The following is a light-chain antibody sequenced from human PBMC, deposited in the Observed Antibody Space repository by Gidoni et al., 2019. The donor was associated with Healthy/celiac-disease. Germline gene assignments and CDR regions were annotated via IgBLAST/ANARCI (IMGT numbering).Light chain of an antibody. J-gene: IGKJ1*01. CDR3: QQYNSSPPWT. V-gene: IGKV3-15*01. CDR1: QSVSSN. CDR2: GAS. Sequence: EIVMTKSPSPLSVSPGERATLSCRASQSVSSNLGWYQQKPGQAPRLLIYGASSWATGIPARFSGSGSGTEFTLTISSLQSEDFAVYYCQQYNSSPPWTFGQGTKVEIK.